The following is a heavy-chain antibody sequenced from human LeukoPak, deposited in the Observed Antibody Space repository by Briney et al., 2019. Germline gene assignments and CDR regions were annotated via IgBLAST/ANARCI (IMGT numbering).Heavy chain of an antibody. CDR3: ARDADSSGWKSDYYNGMDV. CDR2: IWYDGSNK. CDR1: GFTFSSYG. V-gene: IGHV3-33*01. Sequence: GGSLRLSCAASGFTFSSYGMHWVRQAPGKGLEWVAVIWYDGSNKYYADSVKGRFTISRDNSKTTLYLQMNSLRAEDTAVYYCARDADSSGWKSDYYNGMDVWGQGTTVTVSS. D-gene: IGHD6-19*01. J-gene: IGHJ6*02.